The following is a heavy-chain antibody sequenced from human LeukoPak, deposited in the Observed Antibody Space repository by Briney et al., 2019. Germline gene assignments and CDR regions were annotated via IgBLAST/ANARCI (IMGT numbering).Heavy chain of an antibody. Sequence: GGSLRLSCAASGFIFSNYNMNWVRQAPGKGLEWVSHISSSSSTIYYADSVKGRFTISRDNAKNSLYLQMNNLRDEDTAVYYCARHIRSSGWYSDYWGQGMLVTVSS. V-gene: IGHV3-48*02. CDR1: GFIFSNYN. CDR3: ARHIRSSGWYSDY. J-gene: IGHJ4*02. D-gene: IGHD6-19*01. CDR2: ISSSSSTI.